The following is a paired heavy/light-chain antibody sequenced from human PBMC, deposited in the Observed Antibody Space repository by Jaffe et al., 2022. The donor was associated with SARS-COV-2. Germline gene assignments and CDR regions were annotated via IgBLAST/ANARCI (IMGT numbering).Light chain of an antibody. J-gene: IGLJ3*02. V-gene: IGLV3-25*03. CDR3: QSADISGTYWV. CDR2: KDT. Sequence: SSELTQPPSASVSPGQTARVTCSGDALAKQYAYWYQQRPGLAPLLVIFKDTERPSGIPERFSGSSSGTTVTLTISGVQAEDEADYYCQSADISGTYWVFGGGTKLTVL. CDR1: ALAKQY.
Heavy chain of an antibody. CDR2: ISWDGNLI. CDR1: GFTFDDYA. Sequence: EVQLVESGGGLVQPGRSLRLSCAASGFTFDDYAMHWVRQAPGKGLEWISGISWDGNLIDYADSVKGRFTISRDNAKNSLFLQMNSLRAEDTALYYCARYPVTSRGDLRGFDCWGQGTLVTVSS. D-gene: IGHD3-10*01. CDR3: ARYPVTSRGDLRGFDC. J-gene: IGHJ4*02. V-gene: IGHV3-9*01.